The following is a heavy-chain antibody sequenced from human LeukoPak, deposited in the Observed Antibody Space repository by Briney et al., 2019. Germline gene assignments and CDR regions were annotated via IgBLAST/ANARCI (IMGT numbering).Heavy chain of an antibody. J-gene: IGHJ4*02. CDR1: GGSISSSSYY. CDR2: IYYSGST. D-gene: IGHD6-19*01. Sequence: SETLSLTCTVSGGSISSSSYYWGWIRQPPGKGLEWIGSIYYSGSTYYNPSLKSRVTISVDTSKNQFSLKLSSVTAADTAVYYCARVLSSGWYHYWGQGTLVTVSS. V-gene: IGHV4-39*07. CDR3: ARVLSSGWYHY.